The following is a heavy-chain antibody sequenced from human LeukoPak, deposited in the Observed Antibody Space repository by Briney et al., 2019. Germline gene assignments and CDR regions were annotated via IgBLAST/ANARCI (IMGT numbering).Heavy chain of an antibody. D-gene: IGHD6-6*01. V-gene: IGHV3-30*02. J-gene: IGHJ4*02. CDR2: IRDDGSNK. Sequence: AGGSLRLSCAASGFTFSNYAMHWVSQAQGKGVEWVTFIRDDGSNKYYAESVKGRFTISRDNSKNTLYLQMSRLSAEDTAVYYCAKAIHSSSSGVVDYWGQGTLVTVSS. CDR1: GFTFSNYA. CDR3: AKAIHSSSSGVVDY.